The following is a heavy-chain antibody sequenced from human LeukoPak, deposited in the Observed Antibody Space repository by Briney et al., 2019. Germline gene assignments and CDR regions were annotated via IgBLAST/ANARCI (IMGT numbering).Heavy chain of an antibody. CDR3: AKVFLGDSSGYYFEYYFDY. D-gene: IGHD3-22*01. Sequence: PGGSLRLSCAASGFTFSSYAMSWVRQAPGKGLEWVSAISGSGGSTYYADSVKGRFTTSRDNSKNTLYLQMNSLRAEDTAVYYCAKVFLGDSSGYYFEYYFDYWGQGTLVTVSS. CDR1: GFTFSSYA. CDR2: ISGSGGST. J-gene: IGHJ4*02. V-gene: IGHV3-23*01.